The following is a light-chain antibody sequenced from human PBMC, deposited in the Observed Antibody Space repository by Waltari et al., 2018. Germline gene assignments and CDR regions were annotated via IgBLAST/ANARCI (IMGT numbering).Light chain of an antibody. Sequence: QSALTQPASVSGSPGQSITISCTGASSDVGGYNYVSWYQQHPAKTPKLIIYDVNNRTSGLSNRFSGSKSGNRASLTISGLQAEDEADYYCCSFTSSSTWVFGGGTKLTVL. V-gene: IGLV2-14*03. CDR1: SSDVGGYNY. CDR2: DVN. CDR3: CSFTSSSTWV. J-gene: IGLJ3*02.